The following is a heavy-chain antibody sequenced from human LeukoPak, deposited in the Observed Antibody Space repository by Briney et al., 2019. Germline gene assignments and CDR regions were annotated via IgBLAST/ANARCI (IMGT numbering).Heavy chain of an antibody. D-gene: IGHD6-19*01. CDR1: GFSFSSYW. Sequence: VGSLRLSCASSGFSFSSYWMSWVRQAPGKGLEWVANINPDGGERHYVDSVSGRCTLSRDNAKNSLYLQMNIPRAQETAMYFCTRVPPSGYSSAWGQGTLVNVSS. V-gene: IGHV3-7*04. CDR2: INPDGGER. CDR3: TRVPPSGYSSA. J-gene: IGHJ5*02.